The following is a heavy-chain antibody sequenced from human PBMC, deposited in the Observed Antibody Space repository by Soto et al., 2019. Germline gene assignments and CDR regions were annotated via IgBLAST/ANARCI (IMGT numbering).Heavy chain of an antibody. J-gene: IGHJ6*02. CDR3: ARALTGYGMDV. Sequence: QVQLVQSGVEVREPGASVKVSCKAVRYIFTNYGVSWVRQAPGQGLEWMGWITTYNGNTEYAQKFQGRVTMTTDASRSTANMELGSLRSDDTAIYYCARALTGYGMDVWGQGPTVTVSS. V-gene: IGHV1-18*01. CDR2: ITTYNGNT. CDR1: RYIFTNYG.